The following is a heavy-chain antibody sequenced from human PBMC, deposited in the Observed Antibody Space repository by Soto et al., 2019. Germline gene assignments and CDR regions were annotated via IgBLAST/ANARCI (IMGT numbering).Heavy chain of an antibody. Sequence: SETLSLTCTVSGGSISSYYWGWIRQPPGKGLEWIGYISYSGSTNYNPSLKSRVTISVDTSKNQFSLKLSSVTAADTAVFYCARQSNLGVATHSYFDYWGQGILVTVSS. CDR3: ARQSNLGVATHSYFDY. J-gene: IGHJ4*02. D-gene: IGHD6-19*01. V-gene: IGHV4-59*01. CDR1: GGSISSYY. CDR2: ISYSGST.